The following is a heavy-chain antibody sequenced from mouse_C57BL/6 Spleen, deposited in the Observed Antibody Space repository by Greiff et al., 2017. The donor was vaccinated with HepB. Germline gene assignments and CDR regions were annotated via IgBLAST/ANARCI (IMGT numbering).Heavy chain of an antibody. CDR1: GFTFSSYA. V-gene: IGHV5-4*01. J-gene: IGHJ2*01. CDR3: AREITTVYFDY. CDR2: ISDGGSYT. Sequence: EVKLVESGGGLVKPGGSLKLSCAASGFTFSSYAMSWVRQTPEKWLEWVATISDGGSYTYYPDNVKGRFTISRDNAKNNLYLQMSHLKSEDTAMYYCAREITTVYFDYWGQGTTLTVSS. D-gene: IGHD1-1*01.